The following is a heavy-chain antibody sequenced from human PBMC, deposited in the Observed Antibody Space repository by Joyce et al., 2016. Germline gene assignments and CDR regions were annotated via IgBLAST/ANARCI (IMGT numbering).Heavy chain of an antibody. CDR1: GFTFSGHA. CDR2: ISYDAGTI. D-gene: IGHD3/OR15-3a*01. CDR3: ARDPRAGTGGGGYYFDY. V-gene: IGHV3-30*04. J-gene: IGHJ4*02. Sequence: QVQLVESGGGVVQPGRSLRLSCAASGFTFSGHAVQWVRQAPGKGLEWVAVISYDAGTIYHADSVEGRFHISRKNAKNTLYLQMNSLRPEDTAIYYCARDPRAGTGGGGYYFDYWGQGTLVTVSS.